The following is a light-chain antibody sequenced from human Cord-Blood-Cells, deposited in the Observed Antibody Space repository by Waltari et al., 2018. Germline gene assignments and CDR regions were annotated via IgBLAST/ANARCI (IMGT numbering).Light chain of an antibody. J-gene: IGLJ2*01. V-gene: IGLV3-1*01. Sequence: SYELTQPPSVSVSPGHTASITRSGHNLGDKYACWYQQKPGQSPVLVIYQDRKRPSGIPERFSGSNSGNTATLTISGTQAMDEADYYCQVWDSSTVVFGGGTKLTVL. CDR2: QDR. CDR3: QVWDSSTVV. CDR1: NLGDKY.